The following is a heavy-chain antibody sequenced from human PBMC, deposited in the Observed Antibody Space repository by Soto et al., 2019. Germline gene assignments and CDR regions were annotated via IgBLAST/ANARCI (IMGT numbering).Heavy chain of an antibody. Sequence: QVQLQESGPGLVKPSETLSLTCTVSGGSISSYYWSWIRQPPGKGLEWIGYIYSSGSNHYNPSLMSRVTKSVDPSKNQFSLKRSSVAAADTAVYYGARSPELGGNWFHPWGQGTLVTVSS. CDR3: ARSPELGGNWFHP. CDR1: GGSISSYY. J-gene: IGHJ5*02. D-gene: IGHD7-27*01. CDR2: IYSSGSN. V-gene: IGHV4-59*01.